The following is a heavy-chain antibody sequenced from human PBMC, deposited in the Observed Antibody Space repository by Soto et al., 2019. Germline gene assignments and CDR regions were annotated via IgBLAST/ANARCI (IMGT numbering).Heavy chain of an antibody. CDR1: GFTFSSYW. CDR2: IDNAGSSV. D-gene: IGHD1-26*01. J-gene: IGHJ6*02. V-gene: IGHV3-74*01. Sequence: EVQLVESGGGLVQPGGSLRLSCAASGFTFSSYWMHWVRQAPGKGLVWVSRIDNAGSSVRYADSVKGRVTISRDNAKNTLYLQMNIRRAEATAVDYCTRVGGSVSGMDVWGQGTTVTVSS. CDR3: TRVGGSVSGMDV.